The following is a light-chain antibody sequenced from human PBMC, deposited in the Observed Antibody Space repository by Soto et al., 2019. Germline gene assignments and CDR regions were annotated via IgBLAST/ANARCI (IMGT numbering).Light chain of an antibody. CDR1: QGITNY. CDR3: QQYDDLPIT. Sequence: DIQMTQSPSSLSASVGDRVTITCRASQGITNYLNWYQQKPGKAPKLLIYDVSKLESGVPSRFSGSGSGTDFTFTISSLQAEDIATYFCQQYDDLPITFGQGTRLEIK. CDR2: DVS. V-gene: IGKV1-33*01. J-gene: IGKJ5*01.